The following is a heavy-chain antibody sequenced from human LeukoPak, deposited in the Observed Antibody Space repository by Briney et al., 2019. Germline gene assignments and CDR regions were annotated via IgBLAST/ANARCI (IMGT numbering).Heavy chain of an antibody. CDR1: GYTFTGYY. D-gene: IGHD6-6*01. CDR3: ARDPSSSAGNWFDP. V-gene: IGHV1-2*02. J-gene: IGHJ5*02. CDR2: INPNSGGT. Sequence: GASVKVSCKASGYTFTGYYMHWVRQAPGQGLVWMGWINPNSGGTNYAQKFQGRVTMTRDTSISTAYMELSRLRSDDTAVYYCARDPSSSAGNWFDPWGQGTLVTVSS.